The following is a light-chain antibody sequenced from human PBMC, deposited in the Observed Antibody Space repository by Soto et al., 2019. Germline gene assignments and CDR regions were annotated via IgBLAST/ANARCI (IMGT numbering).Light chain of an antibody. CDR1: SSDIGSYNL. V-gene: IGLV2-23*02. Sequence: QSALTQPASVSGSPGQSITVSCTGTSSDIGSYNLVSWYQHHPGKAPKLMIYAVSTRPSGVSSRFSGSKSGNTASLTISGLQAEDEADYFCCSYAGSSTLLFGGGTKLTVL. CDR2: AVS. CDR3: CSYAGSSTLL. J-gene: IGLJ3*02.